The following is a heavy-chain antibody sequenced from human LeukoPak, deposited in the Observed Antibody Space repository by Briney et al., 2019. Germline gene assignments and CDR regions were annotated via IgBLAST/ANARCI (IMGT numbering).Heavy chain of an antibody. V-gene: IGHV1-18*04. CDR3: AREWGRKSVDESYYGMDV. CDR2: ISAFNGNT. Sequence: ASVKVSCRASGYTFTSYGNSWVRQAPGQGLEWMGWISAFNGNTNYAQKLQGRVTMTTDTSTSTAYMELRSLRSDDTAVYYCAREWGRKSVDESYYGMDVGGKGTTVTVSS. CDR1: GYTFTSYG. D-gene: IGHD7-27*01. J-gene: IGHJ6*04.